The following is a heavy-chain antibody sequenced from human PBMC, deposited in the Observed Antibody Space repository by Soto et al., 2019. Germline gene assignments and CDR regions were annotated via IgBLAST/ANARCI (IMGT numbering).Heavy chain of an antibody. D-gene: IGHD6-25*01. CDR2: IYHSGFT. V-gene: IGHV4-30-2*05. J-gene: IGHJ4*02. Sequence: SETLSLTCAVSGGSISSGGYSWSWIRQPPGKGLEWIGYIYHSGFTYNNPSLKSRLSISVDTSKNQFSLRLSSVTAADTAVFYCARGTRIASAGYYFDFWGPGTLVTVSS. CDR3: ARGTRIASAGYYFDF. CDR1: GGSISSGGYS.